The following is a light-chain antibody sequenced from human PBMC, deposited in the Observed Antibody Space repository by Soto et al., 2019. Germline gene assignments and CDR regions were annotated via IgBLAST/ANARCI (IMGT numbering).Light chain of an antibody. CDR1: SSDVGAYNY. J-gene: IGLJ3*02. V-gene: IGLV2-14*01. CDR3: SSYTSSSTWV. CDR2: EVR. Sequence: QSVLTQPASVSGSPGQSITISCTGTSSDVGAYNYVSWYQQHPGKAPKLMIYEVRNRPSGVSDRFSGSRSGNTASLTISGLQAEDESDYYCSSYTSSSTWVIGGGTQLTVL.